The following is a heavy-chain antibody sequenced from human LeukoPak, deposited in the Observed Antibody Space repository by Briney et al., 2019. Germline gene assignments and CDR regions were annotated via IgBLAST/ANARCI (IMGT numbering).Heavy chain of an antibody. J-gene: IGHJ3*02. V-gene: IGHV1-18*01. CDR2: ISAYNGNT. D-gene: IGHD6-13*01. CDR3: ARDLSSFDAFDI. CDR1: GYTFTSYG. Sequence: ASVMVSCKASGYTFTSYGISWVRQAPGQGLEWMGWISAYNGNTNYAQKLQGRVTMTTDTSTSTAYMELRSLRSDGTAVYYCARDLSSFDAFDIWGQGTMVTVSS.